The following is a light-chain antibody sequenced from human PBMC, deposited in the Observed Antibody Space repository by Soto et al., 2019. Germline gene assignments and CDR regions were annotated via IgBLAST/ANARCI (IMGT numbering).Light chain of an antibody. CDR1: SNDFGTYYF. V-gene: IGLV2-8*01. CDR3: SSYAGSNNLV. J-gene: IGLJ2*01. Sequence: QSALTQPASVSGSPGQSITISCTRTSNDFGTYYFVSWYQQHPDKAPKLMIYEVSKRPSGVPDRFSGSKSGNTASLTVSGLQAEDEADYYCSSYAGSNNLVFGGGTKVTVL. CDR2: EVS.